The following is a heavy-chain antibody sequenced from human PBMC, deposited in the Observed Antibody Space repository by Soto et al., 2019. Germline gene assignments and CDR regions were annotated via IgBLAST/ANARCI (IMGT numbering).Heavy chain of an antibody. D-gene: IGHD2-2*01. J-gene: IGHJ5*02. CDR3: ARVGYPANIWFDP. Sequence: PSETLSLTCTVSGGSVSSGSYYWSWIRQPPGKGLEWIGYIYYSGSTNYNPSLKSRVTISVDTSKNQFSLKLSSVTAADTAVYYCARVGYPANIWFDPWGQGTLVTVSS. CDR2: IYYSGST. CDR1: GGSVSSGSYY. V-gene: IGHV4-61*01.